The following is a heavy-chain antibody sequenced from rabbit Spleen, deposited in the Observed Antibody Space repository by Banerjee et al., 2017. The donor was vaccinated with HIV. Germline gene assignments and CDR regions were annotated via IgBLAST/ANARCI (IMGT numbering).Heavy chain of an antibody. CDR3: ARDLVAVIGWNFSL. D-gene: IGHD1-1*01. CDR1: GFTISSAYH. Sequence: QSLEESGGDLVKPGASLTLTCTASGFTISSAYHMCWVRQAPGKGLEWIACIFGGASGSTYYANWSEGRFTISRTSSTTVTLQMTSLTAADTATYFCARDLVAVIGWNFSLWGQGTLVTVS. CDR2: IFGGASGST. J-gene: IGHJ3*01. V-gene: IGHV1S40*01.